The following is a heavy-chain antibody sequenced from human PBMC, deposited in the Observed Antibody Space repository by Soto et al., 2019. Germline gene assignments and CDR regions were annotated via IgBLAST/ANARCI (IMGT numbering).Heavy chain of an antibody. CDR2: IYYSGST. J-gene: IGHJ5*02. V-gene: IGHV4-39*01. D-gene: IGHD5-12*01. CDR3: ARLKWVYSGYDMMGWYNWFDP. Sequence: SETLSLTCTVSGGSISSSSYYWGWIRQPPGKGLEWIGSIYYSGSTYYNPSLKSRVTISVDTSKNQFSLKLSSVTAADTAVYYCARLKWVYSGYDMMGWYNWFDPWGQGTLVTVSS. CDR1: GGSISSSSYY.